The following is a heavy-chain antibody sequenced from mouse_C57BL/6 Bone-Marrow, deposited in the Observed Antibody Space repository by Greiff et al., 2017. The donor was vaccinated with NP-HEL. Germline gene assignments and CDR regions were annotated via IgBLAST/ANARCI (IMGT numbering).Heavy chain of an antibody. V-gene: IGHV5-12*01. D-gene: IGHD2-1*01. CDR3: EKHANGNYGDY. CDR2: ISNGGGST. J-gene: IGHJ2*01. Sequence: EVQLVESGGGLVQPGGSLKLSCAASGFTFSDYYMYWVRQTPEKRLEWVAYISNGGGSTYYPDTVKGRFTLSRDNATNTQYLQMSRLKSEDTASYYCEKHANGNYGDYWGQGTTLTVSS. CDR1: GFTFSDYY.